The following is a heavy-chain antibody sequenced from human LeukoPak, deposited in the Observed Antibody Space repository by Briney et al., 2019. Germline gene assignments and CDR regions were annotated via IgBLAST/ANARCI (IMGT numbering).Heavy chain of an antibody. CDR3: ARRPLYDYYDSGGYYSRVHDY. CDR1: GGSFSGYY. CDR2: INHSGST. J-gene: IGHJ4*02. D-gene: IGHD3-22*01. V-gene: IGHV4-34*01. Sequence: SETLSLTCAVYGGSFSGYYWSWIRQPPGKGLGWIGEINHSGSTNYNPSLKSRVTISVDTSKNQFSLKLSSVTAADTAVYYCARRPLYDYYDSGGYYSRVHDYWGQGTLVTVSS.